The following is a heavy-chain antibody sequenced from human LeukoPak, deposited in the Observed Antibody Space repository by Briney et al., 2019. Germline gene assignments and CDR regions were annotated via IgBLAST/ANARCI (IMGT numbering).Heavy chain of an antibody. CDR1: GFTFSRYG. J-gene: IGHJ4*02. CDR3: ARDSTDSSSTFDY. D-gene: IGHD6-6*01. Sequence: HPGRSLRLSCAASGFTFSRYGMHWVRQAPGKGLEWVAVIWYDGTNEYYADSVKGRFTFSRDNSKKTVYLQMNALRAEDTAVYYCARDSTDSSSTFDYWGQGTLVTVSS. V-gene: IGHV3-33*01. CDR2: IWYDGTNE.